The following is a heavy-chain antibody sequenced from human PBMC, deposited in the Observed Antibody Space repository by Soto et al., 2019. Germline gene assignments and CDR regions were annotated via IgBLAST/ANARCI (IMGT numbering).Heavy chain of an antibody. CDR3: AREGALKPFSS. Sequence: GGSLRLSCVASGVTFNRHDMNWVRQPPGQGLEWVSNISGTGVYIHYADAVKGRFTISRDNAKSSVYLQMNSLRAEDTAVYYCAREGALKPFSSWGQGALVTVSS. CDR1: GVTFNRHD. V-gene: IGHV3-21*01. CDR2: ISGTGVYI. J-gene: IGHJ5*02.